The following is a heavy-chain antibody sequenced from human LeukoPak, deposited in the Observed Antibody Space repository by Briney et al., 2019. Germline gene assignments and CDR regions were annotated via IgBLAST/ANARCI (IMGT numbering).Heavy chain of an antibody. J-gene: IGHJ4*02. V-gene: IGHV3-74*01. Sequence: GSLRLSCAASGNYWMHLVRQTPGEGLVWVSHINSDGSWTSYADSVKGRFTISKGNAKNTVYLQMNSLRAEDTAVYYCVSFYETYWGRGTLVTVSS. D-gene: IGHD2/OR15-2a*01. CDR2: INSDGSWT. CDR3: VSFYETY. CDR1: GNYW.